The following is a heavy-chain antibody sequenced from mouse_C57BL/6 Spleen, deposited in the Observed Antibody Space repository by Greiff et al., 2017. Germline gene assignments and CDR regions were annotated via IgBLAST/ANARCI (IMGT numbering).Heavy chain of an antibody. CDR3: AKWLLRGSYAMDY. CDR2: IYPSDSET. V-gene: IGHV1-61*01. Sequence: QVQLQQPGAELVRPGSSVKLSCKASGYTFTSYWMDWVKQRPGQGLEWIGNIYPSDSETHYNQKFKDKATLTVDKSSSTAYMQLSSLTSEDSAVYYCAKWLLRGSYAMDYWGQGTSVTVSS. J-gene: IGHJ4*01. CDR1: GYTFTSYW. D-gene: IGHD2-3*01.